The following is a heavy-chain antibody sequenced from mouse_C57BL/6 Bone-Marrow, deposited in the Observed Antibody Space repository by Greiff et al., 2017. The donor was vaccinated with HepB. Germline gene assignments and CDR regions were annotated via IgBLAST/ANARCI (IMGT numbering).Heavy chain of an antibody. V-gene: IGHV1-82*01. D-gene: IGHD2-5*01. Sequence: QVQLQQSGPELVKPGASVKISCKASGYAFSSSWMNWVKQRPGKGLEWIGRIYPGDGDTNYNGKFKGKATLTADKSSSTAYMQLSSLTSEDSAVYYCARRMTNSNSPWFAYWGQGTLVTVSA. J-gene: IGHJ3*01. CDR1: GYAFSSSW. CDR3: ARRMTNSNSPWFAY. CDR2: IYPGDGDT.